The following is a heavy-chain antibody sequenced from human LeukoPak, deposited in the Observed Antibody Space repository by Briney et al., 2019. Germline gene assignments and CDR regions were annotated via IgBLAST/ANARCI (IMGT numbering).Heavy chain of an antibody. Sequence: GGSLRLSCAASGFTVNGIYMSWVRQAPGKGLEWVSVIYSGGKTFYADSVKGRYTISRDNSKNTLYLQMNSLRAEDTAEYYRARGHYDILTGYTGGAFDVWGQGTRVTVSS. CDR1: GFTVNGIY. D-gene: IGHD3-9*01. J-gene: IGHJ3*01. CDR2: IYSGGKT. CDR3: ARGHYDILTGYTGGAFDV. V-gene: IGHV3-53*01.